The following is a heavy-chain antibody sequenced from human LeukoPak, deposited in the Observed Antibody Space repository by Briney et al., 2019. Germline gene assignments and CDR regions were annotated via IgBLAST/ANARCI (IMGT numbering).Heavy chain of an antibody. V-gene: IGHV4-59*08. Sequence: SETLSLTCTVSGGSISSYYWSWIRQPPGKGLEWIGYIYYSGSTNYNPSLKSRVTISVDTSKNQFSLKLSSVTAADTAVYYCARHLRSSGWYSISYFDLWGRGTLVTVSS. D-gene: IGHD6-19*01. J-gene: IGHJ2*01. CDR2: IYYSGST. CDR3: ARHLRSSGWYSISYFDL. CDR1: GGSISSYY.